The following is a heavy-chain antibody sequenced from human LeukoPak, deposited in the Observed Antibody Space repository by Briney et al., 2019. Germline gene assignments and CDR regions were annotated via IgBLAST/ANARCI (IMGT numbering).Heavy chain of an antibody. Sequence: SETLSLTCAVYGGSFSGYYWSWIRQPPGKGLEWIGEISHSGSTNYNPSLKSRVTISVDTSKNQFSLKLSSVTAADTAVYYCARGRGIQLWFSPGHFDLWGRGTLVTVSS. D-gene: IGHD5-18*01. J-gene: IGHJ2*01. CDR3: ARGRGIQLWFSPGHFDL. CDR1: GGSFSGYY. CDR2: ISHSGST. V-gene: IGHV4-34*01.